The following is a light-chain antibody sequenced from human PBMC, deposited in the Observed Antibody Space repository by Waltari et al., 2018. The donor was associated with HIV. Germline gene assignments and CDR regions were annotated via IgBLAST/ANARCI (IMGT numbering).Light chain of an antibody. CDR1: NTGRKS. CDR2: DDS. J-gene: IGLJ3*02. V-gene: IGLV3-21*02. Sequence: SNVLTQPPSVSVAPGQTARITCGGTNTGRKSVHWYQQRPGQAPVVVVFDDSDRPSGIPERFAGSNSGNTATLTISRVEAGDEADYYCQVWDSSRDWVFGGGTKLTVL. CDR3: QVWDSSRDWV.